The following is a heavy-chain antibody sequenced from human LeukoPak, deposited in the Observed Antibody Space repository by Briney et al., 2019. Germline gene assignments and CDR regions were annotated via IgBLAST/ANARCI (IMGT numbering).Heavy chain of an antibody. CDR1: GFTFSSYA. V-gene: IGHV3-64D*06. D-gene: IGHD5-18*01. J-gene: IGHJ4*02. CDR2: ISSNGGST. Sequence: PGGSLRLSCSASGFTFSSYAMHWLRQAPGKGLEYVSAISSNGGSTYYADSVKGRFTISRDNSKNTLYLQMSSLRAEDAAVYYCVKDRVYSYGYDYFDYWGQGTLVTVSS. CDR3: VKDRVYSYGYDYFDY.